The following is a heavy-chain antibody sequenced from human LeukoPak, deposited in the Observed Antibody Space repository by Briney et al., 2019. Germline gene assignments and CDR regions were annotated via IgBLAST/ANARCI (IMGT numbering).Heavy chain of an antibody. CDR1: GFTFDDYG. CDR3: ARENVYYDFWSGYYLRASTMDV. D-gene: IGHD3-3*01. V-gene: IGHV3-20*04. CDR2: INWNGGST. Sequence: GGSLRLSCAASGFTFDDYGMSWVRQAPGKGLEWVSVINWNGGSTGYADSVKGRFTTAGDNAKNSLYLQMNSLRAEDTALYYCARENVYYDFWSGYYLRASTMDVWGKGTTVTVSS. J-gene: IGHJ6*03.